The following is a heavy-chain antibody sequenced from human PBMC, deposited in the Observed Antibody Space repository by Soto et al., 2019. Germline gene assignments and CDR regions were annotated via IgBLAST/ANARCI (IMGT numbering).Heavy chain of an antibody. J-gene: IGHJ4*02. D-gene: IGHD6-19*01. V-gene: IGHV4-59*01. Sequence: SETLSLTCTVSGGSISSYYWSWIRQPPGKGLEWIGYIYYSGSTNYNPSLKSRVTISVDTSKNQFSLKLSSVTAADTAVYYRARGLDSSGWYYYFDYWGQGTLVTVSS. CDR1: GGSISSYY. CDR2: IYYSGST. CDR3: ARGLDSSGWYYYFDY.